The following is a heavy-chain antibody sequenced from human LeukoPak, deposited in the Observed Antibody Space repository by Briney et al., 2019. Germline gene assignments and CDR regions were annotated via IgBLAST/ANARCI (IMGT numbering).Heavy chain of an antibody. CDR1: GFTFSNAW. Sequence: GGSLRLSCVVSGFTFSNAWMTWVRQAPGKGLEWVAVISYDGDGHNRYYADSVKGRFAISRDNSKNTLYLQMSSLRGDDTAVYYCARGSITMVRDIDYWGQGTLVIVSS. D-gene: IGHD3-10*01. CDR2: ISYDGDGHNR. CDR3: ARGSITMVRDIDY. V-gene: IGHV3-30*09. J-gene: IGHJ4*02.